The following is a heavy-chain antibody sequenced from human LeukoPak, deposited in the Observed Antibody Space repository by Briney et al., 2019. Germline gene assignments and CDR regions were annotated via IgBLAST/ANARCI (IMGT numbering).Heavy chain of an antibody. J-gene: IGHJ4*02. Sequence: PGGSLRLSCAASGFTFSSYGMHWVRQAPGKGLEWVAVIWYDGSNKYYADSVKGRFTISRDNSKNTLYLQMNSLRAEDTAVYYCARDQTVYYYGSGSPDYWGQGTLVTVSS. CDR3: ARDQTVYYYGSGSPDY. CDR2: IWYDGSNK. CDR1: GFTFSSYG. D-gene: IGHD3-10*01. V-gene: IGHV3-33*01.